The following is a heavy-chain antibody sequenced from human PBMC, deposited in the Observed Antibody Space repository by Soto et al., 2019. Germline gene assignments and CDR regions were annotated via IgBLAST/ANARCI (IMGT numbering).Heavy chain of an antibody. CDR1: GGTFSSYA. V-gene: IGHV1-69*13. CDR2: IIPIFGTA. CDR3: TFTYDILTGYYLTAPQYNWFDP. D-gene: IGHD3-9*01. Sequence: GASVKVSCKASGGTFSSYAISWVRQAPGQGLEWMGGIIPIFGTANYAQKFQGRVTITADESTSTDYMELSSLRSEDTAVYYCTFTYDILTGYYLTAPQYNWFDPWGQGTLVTVSS. J-gene: IGHJ5*02.